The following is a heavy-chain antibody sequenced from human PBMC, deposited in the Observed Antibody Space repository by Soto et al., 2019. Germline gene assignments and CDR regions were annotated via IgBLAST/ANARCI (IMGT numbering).Heavy chain of an antibody. CDR2: ISSDGSNK. Sequence: QVQLVESGGGVVQPGRSLRLSCAASGFIFSRYDMHWLRQAPGKGLEWVALISSDGSNKYYADSVKGRFTISRDNSKNTLYLQMSRLRAEDAAMYYCAKVGSSWFEGAFDIWGQGTMVTVSS. CDR1: GFIFSRYD. V-gene: IGHV3-30*18. D-gene: IGHD6-13*01. J-gene: IGHJ3*02. CDR3: AKVGSSWFEGAFDI.